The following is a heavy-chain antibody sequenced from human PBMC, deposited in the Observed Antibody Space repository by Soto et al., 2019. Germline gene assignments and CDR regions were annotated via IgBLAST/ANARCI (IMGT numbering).Heavy chain of an antibody. V-gene: IGHV3-7*01. CDR3: ASGYCSGGSCYPDSVFDY. CDR2: IKQDGSEK. D-gene: IGHD2-15*01. J-gene: IGHJ4*02. CDR1: GFTFSSYW. Sequence: PGGSLRLSCAASGFTFSSYWMSWVRQAPGKGLEWVANIKQDGSEKYYVDSVKGRFTISRDNAKNSLYLQMNSLRAEDTAVYYCASGYCSGGSCYPDSVFDYWGQGTLVTVSS.